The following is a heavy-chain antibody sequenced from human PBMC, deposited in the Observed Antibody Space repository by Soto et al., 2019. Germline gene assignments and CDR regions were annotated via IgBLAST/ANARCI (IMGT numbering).Heavy chain of an antibody. D-gene: IGHD4-17*01. J-gene: IGHJ6*02. Sequence: GGSLRLSCAASGFTFDDYTMHWVRQAPGKGLEWVSLISWDGGSTYYADSVKGRFTISRDNSKNSLYLQMNSLRTEDTALYYCAKDLTDYGDYYGMDVWGQGTTVTSP. CDR2: ISWDGGST. CDR1: GFTFDDYT. V-gene: IGHV3-43*01. CDR3: AKDLTDYGDYYGMDV.